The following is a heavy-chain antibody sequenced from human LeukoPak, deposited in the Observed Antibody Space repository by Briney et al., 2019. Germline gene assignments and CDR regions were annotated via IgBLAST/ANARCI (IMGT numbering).Heavy chain of an antibody. V-gene: IGHV3-9*01. CDR1: GFTFDDYA. Sequence: PGGSLRPSCPASGFTFDDYAMHWVRQAPGKGLEWVSGISWNSGSIGYADSVKGRFTISRDNAKNTLYLQMNSLRAEDTAVYYCARGLQLYSSGQLDYWGQGTLVTVSS. J-gene: IGHJ4*02. D-gene: IGHD6-19*01. CDR2: ISWNSGSI. CDR3: ARGLQLYSSGQLDY.